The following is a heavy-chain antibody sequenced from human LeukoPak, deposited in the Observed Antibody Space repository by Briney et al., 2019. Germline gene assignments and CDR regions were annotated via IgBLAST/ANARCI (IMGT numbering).Heavy chain of an antibody. V-gene: IGHV4-39*01. CDR3: ARHRGSGSSSIPFDY. CDR2: VYYSGSI. CDR1: GASIITGSPY. D-gene: IGHD3-10*01. Sequence: PSETLSLTCAVSGASIITGSPYWGWIRQSPGKGPEWIGTVYYSGSIYYNPSLKSRFTLSVDTSKNQFSLRLTSVTASDTAVYFCARHRGSGSSSIPFDYWGQGTLVTVSS. J-gene: IGHJ4*02.